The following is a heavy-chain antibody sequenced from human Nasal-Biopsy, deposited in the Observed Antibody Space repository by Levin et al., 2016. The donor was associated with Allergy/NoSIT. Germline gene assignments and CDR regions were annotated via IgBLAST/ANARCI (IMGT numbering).Heavy chain of an antibody. CDR1: GFMFSNYW. V-gene: IGHV3-7*03. Sequence: GGSLRLSCAASGFMFSNYWMNWVRQAPGKGLEWVANIKPDGSDTYYVDSARGRFSISRDNAKNSLYLQMNSLRAEDTAEYYCARDNDGFDIWGQGTMVTVSS. J-gene: IGHJ3*02. CDR3: ARDNDGFDI. CDR2: IKPDGSDT.